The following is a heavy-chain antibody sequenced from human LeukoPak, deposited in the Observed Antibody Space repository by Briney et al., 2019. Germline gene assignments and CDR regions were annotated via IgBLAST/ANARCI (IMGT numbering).Heavy chain of an antibody. CDR3: ARVRYCSGGSCYFYNAMDV. J-gene: IGHJ6*02. CDR2: ISRDESNK. CDR1: GFFVTTYG. D-gene: IGHD2-15*01. V-gene: IGHV3-30*03. Sequence: PGRSLRLSCAASGFFVTTYGIHWVRQAPGKGLEWVAVISRDESNKYYGDSVKGRFTISRDNSKNTLYLHMNSLRAGDTAVYYCARVRYCSGGSCYFYNAMDVWGQGTTVTVSS.